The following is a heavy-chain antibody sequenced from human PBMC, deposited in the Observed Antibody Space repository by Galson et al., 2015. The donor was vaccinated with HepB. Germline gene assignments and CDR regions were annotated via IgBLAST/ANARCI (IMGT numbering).Heavy chain of an antibody. CDR2: IYYSGST. CDR3: ARLYYYGMDV. V-gene: IGHV4-61*05. CDR1: GGSISSSSYY. Sequence: ETLSLTCTVSGGSISSSSYYWSWIRQPPGKGLEWIGYIYYSGSTNYNPSLKSRVTISVDTSKNQFSLKLSSVTAADTAVYYCARLYYYGMDVWGQGTTVTVSS. J-gene: IGHJ6*02.